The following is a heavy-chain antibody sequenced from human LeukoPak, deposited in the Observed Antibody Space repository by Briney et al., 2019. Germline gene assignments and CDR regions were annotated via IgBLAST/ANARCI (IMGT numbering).Heavy chain of an antibody. V-gene: IGHV1-2*02. J-gene: IGHJ4*02. CDR2: MNPNSGNT. D-gene: IGHD3-9*01. CDR3: AKRVHLGQIYDILIGLDY. Sequence: AASVKVSCKASGYTFTGYYMHWVRQATGQGLEWMGWMNPNSGNTDYAQKYQGRVTMTTDTSTSTANMELRSLRSDDTAVYYCAKRVHLGQIYDILIGLDYWGQGTLVTVPS. CDR1: GYTFTGYY.